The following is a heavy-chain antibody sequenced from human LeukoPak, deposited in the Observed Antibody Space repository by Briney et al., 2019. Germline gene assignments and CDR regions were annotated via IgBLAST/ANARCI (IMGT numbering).Heavy chain of an antibody. Sequence: SETLSLTCTVSGGPISDYYRSWIRQPPGKGLEWIGYVYYSGDTNYNPSLKSRVTMSVDTSKNQFSLKLNSVTAADTAVYYCVRGQILADYWGQGALVTVSS. V-gene: IGHV4-59*01. CDR3: VRGQILADY. CDR2: VYYSGDT. D-gene: IGHD2/OR15-2a*01. CDR1: GGPISDYY. J-gene: IGHJ4*02.